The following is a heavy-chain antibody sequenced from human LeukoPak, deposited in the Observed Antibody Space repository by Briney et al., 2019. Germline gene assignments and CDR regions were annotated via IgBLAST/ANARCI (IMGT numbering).Heavy chain of an antibody. V-gene: IGHV3-7*01. Sequence: GGSLRLSCAASGFTFSSYWMSWVRQAPGKGLEWVANIKQDGSEKYYVDSGKGRFTISRDNDKNSLYLQMNSLRAEDTAVYYCARGGLRIQLWYFDYWGQGTLVTVSS. D-gene: IGHD5-18*01. CDR2: IKQDGSEK. CDR1: GFTFSSYW. J-gene: IGHJ4*02. CDR3: ARGGLRIQLWYFDY.